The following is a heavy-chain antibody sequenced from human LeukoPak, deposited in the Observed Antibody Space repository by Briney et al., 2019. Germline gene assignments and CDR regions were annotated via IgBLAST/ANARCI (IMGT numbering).Heavy chain of an antibody. J-gene: IGHJ4*02. V-gene: IGHV1-2*02. D-gene: IGHD4-17*01. CDR1: GYTFTDYY. CDR2: INPNSGGT. Sequence: GTSVKVSCKASGYTFTDYYIRWVRQAQGQGLEWMGWINPNSGGTNYAQTVQGRVTLTRDTSITTGYMDLNRLTSGATDVYYCSRGTVTRGLDHWAQGTRVTVSS. CDR3: SRGTVTRGLDH.